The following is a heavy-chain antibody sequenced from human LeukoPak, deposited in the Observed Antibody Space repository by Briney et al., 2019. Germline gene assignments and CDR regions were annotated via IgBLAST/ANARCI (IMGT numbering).Heavy chain of an antibody. CDR2: INTNTGNP. J-gene: IGHJ5*02. CDR1: GYSFMSYA. Sequence: ASVKVSCKASGYSFMSYAMNWVRQAPGQGLEWMGWINTNTGNPTYAPGFTGRFVFSLDTSVSTAYLQISGLKAEDTAVYYCARDQTSYYYGSGTPRGWFDPWGQGTLVTVPS. CDR3: ARDQTSYYYGSGTPRGWFDP. V-gene: IGHV7-4-1*02. D-gene: IGHD3-10*01.